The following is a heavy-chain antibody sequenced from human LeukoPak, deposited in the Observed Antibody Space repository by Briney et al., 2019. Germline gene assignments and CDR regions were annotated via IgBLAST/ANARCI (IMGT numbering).Heavy chain of an antibody. J-gene: IGHJ6*03. Sequence: PGGSLRLSCAASGFTFSSYAMHWVRQAPGKGLEYVSAISSNGGSTYYANSVKGRFTISRDNSKNTLYLQMGSLRAEDMAVYYCARVGAYYDSSGDPGYYYMDVWGKGTTVTVSS. D-gene: IGHD3-22*01. CDR3: ARVGAYYDSSGDPGYYYMDV. CDR2: ISSNGGST. CDR1: GFTFSSYA. V-gene: IGHV3-64*01.